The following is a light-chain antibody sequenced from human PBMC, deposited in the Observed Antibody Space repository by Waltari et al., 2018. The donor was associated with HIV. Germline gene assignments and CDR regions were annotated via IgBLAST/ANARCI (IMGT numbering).Light chain of an antibody. CDR1: QSISIF. J-gene: IGKJ1*01. CDR3: QQSYDTPRT. CDR2: DAS. V-gene: IGKV1-39*01. Sequence: DIQMTQSPSSLSASVGDRVTITCRASQSISIFLSWYQQKPGKAPNLQIYDASTLQSGVPSGFRGSGSGTNFTLTISSLQPEDFATYYCQQSYDTPRTFGQGTKVDIK.